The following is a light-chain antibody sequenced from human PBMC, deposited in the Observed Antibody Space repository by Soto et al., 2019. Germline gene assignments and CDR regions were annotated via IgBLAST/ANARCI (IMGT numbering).Light chain of an antibody. V-gene: IGLV2-14*01. CDR2: DVS. J-gene: IGLJ2*01. Sequence: QSALTQPASVSGSPGQSITISCTGTSSDVGGYNYVSWYQQHPGKAPKLMIYDVSNRPSGVSNRFSGSKSGNTASLTISWFQAEDEADYYCSSYTSSSTLVFGGGTKVTVL. CDR1: SSDVGGYNY. CDR3: SSYTSSSTLV.